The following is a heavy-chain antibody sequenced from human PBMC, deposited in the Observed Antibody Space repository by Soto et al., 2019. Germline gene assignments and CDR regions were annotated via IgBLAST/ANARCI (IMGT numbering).Heavy chain of an antibody. J-gene: IGHJ6*02. CDR3: VKDRDSNSWPSRDV. V-gene: IGHV1-18*01. D-gene: IGHD3-22*01. CDR1: GYTFTRNG. CDR2: ISPKSGSI. Sequence: ASVKVSCKTSGYTFTRNGISWVRQTPGQGLEWMGWISPKSGSIKYAQKFQGRVIMTTDTSTSTAYMELRSLRSDDTAVYYCVKDRDSNSWPSRDVWGPGTTVTVSS.